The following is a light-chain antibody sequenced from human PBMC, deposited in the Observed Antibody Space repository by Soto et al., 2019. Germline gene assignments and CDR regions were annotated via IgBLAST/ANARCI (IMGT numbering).Light chain of an antibody. CDR1: QGISNW. CDR3: QQDNTFPLT. J-gene: IGKJ4*01. CDR2: AAS. Sequence: DIQMTQFPSSVSASVGDRVIISCRASQGISNWLAWYQQKPGKAPNLLIYAASSFQSGVPSRFSVSGPGTDFTLTISSLQPEAFATYYCQQDNTFPLTFAGGTKVQIK. V-gene: IGKV1-12*01.